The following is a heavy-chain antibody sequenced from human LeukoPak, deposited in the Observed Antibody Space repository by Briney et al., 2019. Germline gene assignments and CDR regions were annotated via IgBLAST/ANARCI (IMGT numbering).Heavy chain of an antibody. Sequence: GGSLRLSCAAPEFTFNHYAMSWVRQAPGKGLEWVSSISGGGGSTYYADSVKGRFTISRDNSKNTLFLQMSSLTVGDTAVYYCAKSAYYDSSGFYREYYFEHWGQGTLVTVSS. CDR1: EFTFNHYA. D-gene: IGHD3-22*01. J-gene: IGHJ4*02. V-gene: IGHV3-23*01. CDR2: ISGGGGST. CDR3: AKSAYYDSSGFYREYYFEH.